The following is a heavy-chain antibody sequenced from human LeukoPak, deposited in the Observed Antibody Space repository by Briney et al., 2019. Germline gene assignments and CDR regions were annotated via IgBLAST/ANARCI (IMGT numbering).Heavy chain of an antibody. J-gene: IGHJ4*02. CDR3: ARDPGFWSGYRG. CDR1: GFTFSSYS. CDR2: ISSSSYI. Sequence: GGSLRLSXAASGFTFSSYSMNWVRQAPGKGLEWVSSISSSSYIYYADSVKGRFTISRDNAKNSLYLQMNSLRAEDTAVYYCARDPGFWSGYRGWGQGTLVTVSS. V-gene: IGHV3-21*01. D-gene: IGHD3-3*01.